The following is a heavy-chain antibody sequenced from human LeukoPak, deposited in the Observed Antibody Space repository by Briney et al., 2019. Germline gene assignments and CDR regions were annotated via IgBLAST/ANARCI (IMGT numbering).Heavy chain of an antibody. V-gene: IGHV3-23*01. CDR2: ISGSGGST. Sequence: GGTLRLSCAASGFTFSSYGMSWVRQAPGKGLEWVSAISGSGGSTYYADSVKGRFTISRDNSKNTLYLQMNSLRAEDTAVYYCAKPAVDGSGTLNWFDPWGQGTLVTVSS. CDR3: AKPAVDGSGTLNWFDP. J-gene: IGHJ5*02. CDR1: GFTFSSYG. D-gene: IGHD3-10*01.